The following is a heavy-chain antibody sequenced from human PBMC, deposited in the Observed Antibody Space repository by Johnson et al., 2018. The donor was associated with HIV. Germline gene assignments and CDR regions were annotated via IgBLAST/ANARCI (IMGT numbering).Heavy chain of an antibody. Sequence: VQLVESGGGVVRPGRSLRLSCAASGFTFDDNDMSRVRQAPAKGLECVSGFNWNGGGTGHADPGVGRLTISRDNAKNSLYLQTKSLRAEGSAVYYCARGGGSWGQGTMVTVSS. CDR1: GFTFDDND. V-gene: IGHV3-20*04. CDR3: ARGGGS. J-gene: IGHJ3*01. CDR2: FNWNGGGT. D-gene: IGHD3-16*01.